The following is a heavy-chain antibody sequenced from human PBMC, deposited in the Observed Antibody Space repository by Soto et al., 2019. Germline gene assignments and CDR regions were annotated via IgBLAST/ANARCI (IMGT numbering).Heavy chain of an antibody. CDR3: ARDGDPGYSFWSGPLGGGRFDP. J-gene: IGHJ5*02. Sequence: QVQLVQSGAEVKEPGSSVNVSCKTSGGTFGNTAVTWVRQVPGQGLEWIGGIVPLFGTANYAQKFRGRVKITADESTSTAYMDLSILISHDTAIYYCARDGDPGYSFWSGPLGGGRFDPWGQGTLVTVSS. CDR1: GGTFGNTA. CDR2: IVPLFGTA. V-gene: IGHV1-69*12. D-gene: IGHD3-3*01.